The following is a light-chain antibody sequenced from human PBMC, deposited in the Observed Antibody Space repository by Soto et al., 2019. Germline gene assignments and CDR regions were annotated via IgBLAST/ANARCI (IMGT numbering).Light chain of an antibody. J-gene: IGKJ1*01. CDR1: QSVSTS. V-gene: IGKV3-15*01. CDR2: GAS. Sequence: EIVMTQSPATLSVSPGETATLSCRASQSVSTSLAWYQKKPGQAPRLLISGASTRATAVPARFSGSGSETQVTLTISSLQSEDFAVYYCQQYNNWRTFGQGTKVEIK. CDR3: QQYNNWRT.